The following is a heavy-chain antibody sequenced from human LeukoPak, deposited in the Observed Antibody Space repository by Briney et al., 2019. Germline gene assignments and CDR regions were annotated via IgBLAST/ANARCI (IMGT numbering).Heavy chain of an antibody. V-gene: IGHV1-69*13. CDR3: ARDSGSYYSNYFDY. CDR2: IIPILGTA. CDR1: GGTFSSYA. Sequence: ASVKVSCKASGGTFSSYAISWVRQAPGQGLEWMGGIIPILGTANYAQKFQGRVTITADESTSTAYMELSSLRSEDTAVYYCARDSGSYYSNYFDYWGQGTLVTVSS. D-gene: IGHD1-26*01. J-gene: IGHJ4*02.